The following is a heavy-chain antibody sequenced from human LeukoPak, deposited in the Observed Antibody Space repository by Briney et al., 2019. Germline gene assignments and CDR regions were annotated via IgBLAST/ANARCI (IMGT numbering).Heavy chain of an antibody. CDR3: ARDSGSGNNDY. J-gene: IGHJ4*02. CDR1: GGTFSSYA. D-gene: IGHD1-26*01. CDR2: IIPIFGTA. Sequence: GASVKVSCKASGGTFSSYAISWVRQAPGQGLEWMGGIIPIFGTANYAQKFQGRVTITADESATTAFMELSSLRSEDAAVYYCARDSGSGNNDYWGQGTLVTVSS. V-gene: IGHV1-69*13.